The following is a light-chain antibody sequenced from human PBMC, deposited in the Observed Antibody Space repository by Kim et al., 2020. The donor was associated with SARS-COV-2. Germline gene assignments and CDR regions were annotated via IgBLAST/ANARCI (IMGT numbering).Light chain of an antibody. CDR3: QQSYSTSPRT. CDR2: AAS. J-gene: IGKJ1*01. V-gene: IGKV1-39*01. Sequence: DIQMTQSPSSLSASVGDRVTITCRASQSISSYLNWYQQKPGKAPKLLIYAASSLQSGVSSRFSGSGSGTDFTLTISSLQPEDFASYYCQQSYSTSPRTFGQGTKVDIK. CDR1: QSISSY.